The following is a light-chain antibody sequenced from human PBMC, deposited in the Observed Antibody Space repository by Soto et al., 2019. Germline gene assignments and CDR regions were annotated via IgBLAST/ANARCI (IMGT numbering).Light chain of an antibody. CDR3: QQYNSYS. J-gene: IGKJ1*01. V-gene: IGKV1-5*01. CDR2: DAS. CDR1: QSINNW. Sequence: DIQMFQSPSTLSASVGDRVTITCRAGQSINNWLAWYQQKPGEAPKLLIYDASNLESGVPSRFSGSGSGTEFTLTISRLRPEDFATYYCQQYNSYSFGQGTKVDIK.